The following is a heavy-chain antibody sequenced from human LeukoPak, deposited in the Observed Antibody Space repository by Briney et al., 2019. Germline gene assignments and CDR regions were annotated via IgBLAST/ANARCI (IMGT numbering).Heavy chain of an antibody. V-gene: IGHV6-1*01. D-gene: IGHD6-13*01. Sequence: SQTLSLTCVISGDILSSSGDAWNWIRQSPSGRLEWLGRTYQRSKWSSDYALSVRSRITVDPDTSKNQFSLQLYSVTPEDTAVYYCARGRASAFDYWGQGTLVTVSS. CDR1: GDILSSSGDA. CDR3: ARGRASAFDY. CDR2: TYQRSKWSS. J-gene: IGHJ4*02.